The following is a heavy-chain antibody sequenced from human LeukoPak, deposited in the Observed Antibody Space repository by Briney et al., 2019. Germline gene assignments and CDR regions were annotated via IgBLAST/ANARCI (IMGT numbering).Heavy chain of an antibody. V-gene: IGHV4-34*01. CDR1: GGSFSGYY. CDR3: ARGKPTGYSSSWRRNWFDP. D-gene: IGHD6-13*01. J-gene: IGHJ5*02. Sequence: PSETLSLTCAVYGGSFSGYYWSWIRRPPGKGLEWIGEINHSGSTNYNPSLKSRVTISVDTSKNQFSLKLSSVTAADTAVYYCARGKPTGYSSSWRRNWFDPWGQGTLVTVSS. CDR2: INHSGST.